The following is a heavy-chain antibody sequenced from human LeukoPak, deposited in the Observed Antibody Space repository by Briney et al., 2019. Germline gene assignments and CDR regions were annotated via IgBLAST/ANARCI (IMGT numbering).Heavy chain of an antibody. CDR2: ISAGGGVT. J-gene: IGHJ4*02. D-gene: IGHD4-23*01. Sequence: TGGSLRLSCAASGFTFSSYAMSWVRQAPGKGLEWVSAISAGGGVTYYTDSVEGRFTISIDDSKNTLYLQMNSLRAEDTAVYYCAKDGRRWSHFDSWGQGTLVTVSS. CDR3: AKDGRRWSHFDS. CDR1: GFTFSSYA. V-gene: IGHV3-23*01.